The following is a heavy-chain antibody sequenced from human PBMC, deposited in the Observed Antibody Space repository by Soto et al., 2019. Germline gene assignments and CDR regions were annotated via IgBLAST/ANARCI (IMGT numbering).Heavy chain of an antibody. J-gene: IGHJ4*02. V-gene: IGHV1-18*04. CDR2: ISAYNDNT. Sequence: ASVKVSCKASGYTFTSYGLNWVRQAPGQGLEWMGWISAYNDNTNYAQKVQGRVTVTIDTSTSTGYMELRSLRSDDTAVYYCERGQIQNDFDYWGQGTMVTVYS. CDR1: GYTFTSYG. CDR3: ERGQIQNDFDY.